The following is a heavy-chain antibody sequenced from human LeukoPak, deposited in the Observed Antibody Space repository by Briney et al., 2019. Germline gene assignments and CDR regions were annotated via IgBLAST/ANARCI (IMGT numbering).Heavy chain of an antibody. CDR2: IIPIFGTA. CDR3: ARDGYCSGGSCYPGATRLGYGMDV. V-gene: IGHV1-69*13. Sequence: SVKVSCKASGSTFSSYAISWVRQAPGQGLEWMGGIIPIFGTANYAQKLQGRVTITADESTSTAYMELSSLRSEDTAVYYCARDGYCSGGSCYPGATRLGYGMDVWGQGTTVTVSS. J-gene: IGHJ6*02. CDR1: GSTFSSYA. D-gene: IGHD2-15*01.